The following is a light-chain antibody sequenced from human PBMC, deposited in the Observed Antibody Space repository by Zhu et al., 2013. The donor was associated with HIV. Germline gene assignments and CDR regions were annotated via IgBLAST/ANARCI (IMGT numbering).Light chain of an antibody. Sequence: QSALTQPRSVSGSPGQSVTISCTGTSSDVGGYKYVSWYQQHPGKAPKLVIYEVSNRPSGASYRFSGSKSGNTASLTISRLQAEDEADYYCSSYTSSSTVVFAGGTKLTVL. CDR2: EVS. CDR1: SSDVGGYKY. J-gene: IGLJ2*01. V-gene: IGLV2-14*01. CDR3: SSYTSSSTVV.